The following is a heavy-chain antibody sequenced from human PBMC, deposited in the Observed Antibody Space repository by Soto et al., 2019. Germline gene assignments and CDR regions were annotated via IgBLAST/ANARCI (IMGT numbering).Heavy chain of an antibody. V-gene: IGHV3-13*01. CDR1: GFTFSRSD. Sequence: EVQLVESGGGLVQPGGSLRLSCAASGFTFSRSDMHWVRQATGKGLEWISAIGTEHDAYYPDSVKGRFTTSRDNAKNSLYLQMNSLRAEDTAVYYCGRPASYWHGGGGWFDPWGQGTLVIVSS. CDR3: GRPASYWHGGGGWFDP. J-gene: IGHJ5*02. CDR2: IGTEHDA. D-gene: IGHD2-8*02.